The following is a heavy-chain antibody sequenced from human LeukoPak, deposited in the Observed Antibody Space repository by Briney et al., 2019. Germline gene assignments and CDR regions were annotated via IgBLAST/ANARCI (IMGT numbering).Heavy chain of an antibody. CDR1: GYTFTSYD. D-gene: IGHD3-22*01. CDR2: MNPNSGNT. J-gene: IGHJ4*02. V-gene: IGHV1-8*01. CDR3: ARVSGYDSSGYD. Sequence: ASVKVSCKASGYTFTSYDINWVRQATGQGLEWMGWMNPNSGNTGYAQKFQGRVTMTRNTSISTAYMGLSSLRSEDTAVYYCARVSGYDSSGYDWGQGTLVTVSS.